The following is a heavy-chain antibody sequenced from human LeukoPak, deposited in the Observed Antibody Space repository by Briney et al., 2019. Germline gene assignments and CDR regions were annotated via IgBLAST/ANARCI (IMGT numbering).Heavy chain of an antibody. Sequence: ASVKVSCKASGYTFTSYYMHWVRQAPGQGLEWMGIINPSGGSTSYAQKFQGRVTMTRDMSTSTVYMELSSLRSEDTAVHYCARDYGFRDYYDSSGYDYWGQGTLVTVSS. J-gene: IGHJ4*02. CDR2: INPSGGST. D-gene: IGHD3-22*01. CDR3: ARDYGFRDYYDSSGYDY. V-gene: IGHV1-46*01. CDR1: GYTFTSYY.